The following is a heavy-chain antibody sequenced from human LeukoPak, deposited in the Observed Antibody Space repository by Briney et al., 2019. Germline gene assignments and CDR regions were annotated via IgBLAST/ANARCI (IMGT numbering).Heavy chain of an antibody. V-gene: IGHV4-59*01. CDR2: IYYSGGT. J-gene: IGHJ5*02. D-gene: IGHD6-13*01. CDR3: ARDNSSSWYRGGFGP. CDR1: GGSISSYY. Sequence: SETLSLTCTVSGGSISSYYWSWIRQPPGKGLEWIGYIYYSGGTNYNPSLKSRVTISVDTSKNQFSLKLNSVTAADTAVYYCARDNSSSWYRGGFGPWGQGTLVTVSS.